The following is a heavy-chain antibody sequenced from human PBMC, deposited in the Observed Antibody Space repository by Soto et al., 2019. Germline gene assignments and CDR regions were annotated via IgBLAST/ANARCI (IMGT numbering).Heavy chain of an antibody. Sequence: QVQLVQSGTEVKKPGASVKVSCKASGYTFTSYGIHWVRQAPGQRLEWMGWINAANGDTKYSPTFQGRVTITRDPPAGTAYMELSSLRSEDTAVYYCVRRHVSATGIDWFDPWGQGTLVTVSS. CDR2: INAANGDT. CDR1: GYTFTSYG. J-gene: IGHJ5*02. CDR3: VRRHVSATGIDWFDP. D-gene: IGHD6-13*01. V-gene: IGHV1-3*01.